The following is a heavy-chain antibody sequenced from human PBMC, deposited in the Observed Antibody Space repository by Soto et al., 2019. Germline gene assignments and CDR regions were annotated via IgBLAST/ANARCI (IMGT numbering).Heavy chain of an antibody. V-gene: IGHV3-74*01. CDR2: VKSDGST. Sequence: GGSLRLSCAASGFPFINYWMHWVRQAPGKGLVWVSRVKSDGSTYYADSVKGRFTISRDNAKNTLYLQMNSLRAEDTAVYYCARGIQLRYGMDAWGQGTAVTVSS. CDR3: ARGIQLRYGMDA. J-gene: IGHJ6*02. CDR1: GFPFINYW. D-gene: IGHD5-18*01.